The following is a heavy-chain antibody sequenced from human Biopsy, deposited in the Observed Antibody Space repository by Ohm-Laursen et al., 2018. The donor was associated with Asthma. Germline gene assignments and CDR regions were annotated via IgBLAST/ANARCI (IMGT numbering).Heavy chain of an antibody. CDR2: ISGSGGST. CDR1: GFTFSSYA. J-gene: IGHJ4*02. CDR3: ARDMNRDGWYFDY. V-gene: IGHV3-23*01. Sequence: TLSLTCAASGFTFSSYAMSWVRQAPGKGLEWVSAISGSGGSTYYADSVKGRFTISRDNSKNTLYLQMNSLRGDDTAVYYCARDMNRDGWYFDYWGQGTLVTVSS. D-gene: IGHD5-24*01.